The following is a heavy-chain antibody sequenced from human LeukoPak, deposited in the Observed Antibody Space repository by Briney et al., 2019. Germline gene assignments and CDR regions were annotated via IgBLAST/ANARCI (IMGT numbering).Heavy chain of an antibody. D-gene: IGHD3-3*01. CDR1: GFTVSSNY. V-gene: IGHV3-66*02. J-gene: IGHJ4*02. CDR2: IYSGGST. CDR3: ARGKLDDFWSGYRQSYYFDY. Sequence: GGSLRLSCAASGFTVSSNYMSWVRQAPGKGLEWVSVIYSGGSTYYADSVKGRFTISRDNSKNTLYLQMNSLRAEDAAVYYCARGKLDDFWSGYRQSYYFDYWGQGTLVTVSS.